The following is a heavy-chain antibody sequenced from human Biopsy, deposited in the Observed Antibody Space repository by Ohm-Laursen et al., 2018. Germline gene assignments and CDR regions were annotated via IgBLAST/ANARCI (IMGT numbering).Heavy chain of an antibody. J-gene: IGHJ3*01. CDR3: VGGQRGPPIGVTVPGDAFDL. V-gene: IGHV1-69*01. D-gene: IGHD2/OR15-2a*01. CDR2: RIPYFNTI. Sequence: SSVKVSCKASGVTFDTYAFGWVRQAPGQGLEWMGGRIPYFNTIWYAQNFQDRVVITAERSARTADMQLSGLRPDDTAVYYCVGGQRGPPIGVTVPGDAFDLWGPGTMVTVSP. CDR1: GVTFDTYA.